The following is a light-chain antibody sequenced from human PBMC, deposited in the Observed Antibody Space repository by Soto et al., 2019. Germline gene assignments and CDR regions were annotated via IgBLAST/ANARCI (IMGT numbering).Light chain of an antibody. J-gene: IGLJ2*01. Sequence: QSALTQPASVSGSPGQSITISCTGTSSDVGGYNYVSWYQQHPGKVPKLIIYNVSNRPSGVCNRFSGSKSGNTASLTISGLQTEDEADYYCSSYASSSTRGVVFGEGTQLTVL. CDR3: SSYASSSTRGVV. CDR1: SSDVGGYNY. V-gene: IGLV2-14*03. CDR2: NVS.